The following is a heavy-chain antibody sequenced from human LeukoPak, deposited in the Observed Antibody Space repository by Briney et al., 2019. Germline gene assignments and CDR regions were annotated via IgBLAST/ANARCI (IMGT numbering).Heavy chain of an antibody. CDR3: ARYGERQISAFDI. V-gene: IGHV1-18*01. Sequence: ASVSVSCKASGYTFTIYGISWVRQAPGQGLEWMGWISAYNGNTNYTQKLQGRVTMTTDTSTSTAYMELRSLRSDDTAVYYCARYGERQISAFDIWGQGTMVTVSS. CDR1: GYTFTIYG. J-gene: IGHJ3*02. CDR2: ISAYNGNT. D-gene: IGHD4-17*01.